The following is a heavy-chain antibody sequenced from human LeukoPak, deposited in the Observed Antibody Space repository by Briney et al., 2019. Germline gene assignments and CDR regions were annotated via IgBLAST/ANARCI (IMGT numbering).Heavy chain of an antibody. CDR2: IYHSGST. V-gene: IGHV4-4*02. D-gene: IGHD3-10*01. J-gene: IGHJ4*02. CDR3: ARAPRHNYYGSGSYLRD. CDR1: GGSISSSNW. Sequence: SETLSLTCAVSGGSISSSNWWSWVRQPPGKGLEWIGEIYHSGSTNYNPSLRSRVTISVDKSKNQFSLKLSSVTAADTAVYYCARAPRHNYYGSGSYLRDWGQGTLVTVSS.